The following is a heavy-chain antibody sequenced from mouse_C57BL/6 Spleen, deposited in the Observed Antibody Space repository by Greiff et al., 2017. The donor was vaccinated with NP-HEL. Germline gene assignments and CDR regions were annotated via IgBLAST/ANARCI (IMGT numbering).Heavy chain of an antibody. V-gene: IGHV1-18*01. D-gene: IGHD1-1*01. Sequence: EVQLQQSGPELVKPGASVKIPCKASGYTFTDSNMDWVKQSNGKSLEWIGDINPNNGGTIYNQKFKGKATLTVDKSSSTAYMGRRSLTSEDTAVYYCARRDYGSSFYYFDYWGQGTTLTVSS. CDR3: ARRDYGSSFYYFDY. CDR1: GYTFTDSN. CDR2: INPNNGGT. J-gene: IGHJ2*01.